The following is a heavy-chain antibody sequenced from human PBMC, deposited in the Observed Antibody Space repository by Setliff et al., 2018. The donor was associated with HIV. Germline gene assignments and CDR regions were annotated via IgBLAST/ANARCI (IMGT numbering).Heavy chain of an antibody. V-gene: IGHV5-51*01. D-gene: IGHD2-8*01. CDR2: VSPGDSGT. CDR1: GYSFTNFL. Sequence: PGESLKISCKGFGYSFTNFLIGWVRQMPGKGLEWMGIVSPGDSGTSYSPSFQGQVTMSADKSISTAYLQWSSLKASDTAMYYCARLKDVVLMVNDFWGQGTLVTV. CDR3: ARLKDVVLMVNDF. J-gene: IGHJ4*02.